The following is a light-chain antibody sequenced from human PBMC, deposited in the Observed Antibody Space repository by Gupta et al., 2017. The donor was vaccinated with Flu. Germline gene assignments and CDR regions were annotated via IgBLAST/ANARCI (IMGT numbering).Light chain of an antibody. Sequence: PSAVPISLSTGERATLSCRASQSVSTSYLAWYQQKSGQAPRLLIYGASSRATGIPDRFSGGGSGTDFSLTISRLEPEDSAVYYCQEYGSSRTFGGGTKVEIK. V-gene: IGKV3-20*01. J-gene: IGKJ4*01. CDR3: QEYGSSRT. CDR1: QSVSTSY. CDR2: GAS.